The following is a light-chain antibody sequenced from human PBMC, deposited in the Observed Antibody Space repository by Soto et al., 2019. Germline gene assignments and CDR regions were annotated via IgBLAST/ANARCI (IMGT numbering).Light chain of an antibody. CDR3: QAWDSSAFYV. V-gene: IGLV3-1*01. Sequence: SSELTQPPSVSVSPGQTASITCSGDKLGDKYACWYQQKPGQSPVLVIYQDSKRPSGIPERFSGSNSGNTATLTISGTQAMDEADYYCQAWDSSAFYVFGTGTKLTGL. CDR1: KLGDKY. J-gene: IGLJ1*01. CDR2: QDS.